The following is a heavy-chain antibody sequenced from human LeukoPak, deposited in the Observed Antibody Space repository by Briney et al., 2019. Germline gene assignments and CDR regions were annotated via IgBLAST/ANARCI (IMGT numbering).Heavy chain of an antibody. J-gene: IGHJ4*02. CDR2: INPNSGGT. Sequence: ASVKVSCKVSIYTFTELSIHWVRQAPGQGLEWMGWINPNSGGTNYAQKFQGRVTMTRDTSISTAYMELSRLRSDDTAVYYCARVTGIPRRYCTNGVCHFDYWGQGTLVTVSS. CDR3: ARVTGIPRRYCTNGVCHFDY. D-gene: IGHD2-8*01. V-gene: IGHV1-2*02. CDR1: IYTFTELS.